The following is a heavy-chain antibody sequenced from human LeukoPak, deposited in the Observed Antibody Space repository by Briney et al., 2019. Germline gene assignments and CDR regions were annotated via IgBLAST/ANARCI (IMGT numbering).Heavy chain of an antibody. J-gene: IGHJ5*02. CDR1: GYSISSGYY. V-gene: IGHV4-38-2*01. CDR2: IYHSVST. D-gene: IGHD3-22*01. CDR3: ARLYYDSSGYYTWFDP. Sequence: SETLSLTCAVSGYSISSGYYLGWIRQPPGKGLEWIGSIYHSVSTYYNPSLKSRVTISVDTSKNQFSLKLSSVTAADTAVYYCARLYYDSSGYYTWFDPWGQGTLVTVSS.